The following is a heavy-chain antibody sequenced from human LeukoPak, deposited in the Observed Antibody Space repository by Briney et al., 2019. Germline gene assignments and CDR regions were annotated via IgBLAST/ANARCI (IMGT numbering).Heavy chain of an antibody. D-gene: IGHD3-10*01. J-gene: IGHJ4*02. Sequence: GGSLRLSCAASGFTFSSYAMSWVRQAPGKGLEWASAISGSGGSTYYADSVKGRFTISRDNSKNTLYLQMNSLRAGDTAVYYCAKDGMYGSGTNWGQGTLVTVS. CDR3: AKDGMYGSGTN. CDR2: ISGSGGST. V-gene: IGHV3-23*01. CDR1: GFTFSSYA.